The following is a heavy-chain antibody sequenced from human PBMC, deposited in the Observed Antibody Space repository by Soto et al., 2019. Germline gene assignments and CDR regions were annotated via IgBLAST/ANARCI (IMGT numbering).Heavy chain of an antibody. V-gene: IGHV3-9*01. CDR1: GFTFDDYA. D-gene: IGHD3-10*02. CDR2: ISCNSGSI. J-gene: IGHJ3*02. Sequence: EVQLVASGGGLVQPGRSLRLSCAASGFTFDDYAMHWVRQAPGTGLEWVSGISCNSGSIGYAVSVKGRFTISRENAKNSLYLQMNGLRSEDTAFYYCAKGVRPKAASAFGIWCPGTMVTVAS. CDR3: AKGVRPKAASAFGI.